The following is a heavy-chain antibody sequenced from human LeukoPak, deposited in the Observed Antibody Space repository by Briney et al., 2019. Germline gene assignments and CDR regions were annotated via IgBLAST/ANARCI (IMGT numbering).Heavy chain of an antibody. CDR1: GFTFSSYS. CDR3: ARVDSRASWFDP. D-gene: IGHD3/OR15-3a*01. CDR2: ISSSSSYI. Sequence: GSLRLSCAASGFTFSSYSMNWVRQAPGKGLEWVSSISSSSSYIYYADSVKGRFTISRDNAKNSLYLQMNSLRAEDTAVYYCARVDSRASWFDPWGQGTLVTVSS. V-gene: IGHV3-21*01. J-gene: IGHJ5*02.